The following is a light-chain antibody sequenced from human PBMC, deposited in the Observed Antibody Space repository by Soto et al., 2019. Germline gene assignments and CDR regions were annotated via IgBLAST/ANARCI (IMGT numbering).Light chain of an antibody. V-gene: IGLV2-14*01. CDR1: SSDFDIYKY. CDR3: CSYTNSINYV. J-gene: IGLJ1*01. Sequence: QSVLTQPASVSGSPGESISISCTGTSSDFDIYKYVSWYQQHPGKAPKLMIYQVTNRPSGVSNRFSGSTSGNTASLTISGLQAEDEADYYCCSYTNSINYVFGTGTKGTVL. CDR2: QVT.